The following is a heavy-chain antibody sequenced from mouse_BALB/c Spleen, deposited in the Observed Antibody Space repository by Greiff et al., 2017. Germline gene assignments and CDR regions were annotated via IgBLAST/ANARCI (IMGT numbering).Heavy chain of an antibody. J-gene: IGHJ4*01. CDR3: ARVLVLRGYAMDY. V-gene: IGHV2-9*02. CDR1: GFSLTSYG. D-gene: IGHD1-1*01. Sequence: VQLQQSGPGLVAPSQSLSITCTVSGFSLTSYGVHWVRQPPGKGLEWLGVIWAGGSTNYNSALMSRLSISKDNSKSQVFLKMNSLQTDDTAMYYCARVLVLRGYAMDYWGQGTSVTVSS. CDR2: IWAGGST.